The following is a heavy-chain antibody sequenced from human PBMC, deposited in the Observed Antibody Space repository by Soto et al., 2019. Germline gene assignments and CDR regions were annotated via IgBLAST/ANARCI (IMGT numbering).Heavy chain of an antibody. CDR2: IYWNEDR. Sequence: QITLKESGPTLVKPTQTLTLTCAFSGFSLSTNEVGVGWIRQPPGKALEWLALIYWNEDRRYSPSLKSRLTITKDTSKNQVVLTMTNMDPVDTGTYSCAHRVGPQVGRFFDYWGQGTLVTVSS. J-gene: IGHJ4*02. CDR3: AHRVGPQVGRFFDY. CDR1: GFSLSTNEVG. D-gene: IGHD3-10*01. V-gene: IGHV2-5*01.